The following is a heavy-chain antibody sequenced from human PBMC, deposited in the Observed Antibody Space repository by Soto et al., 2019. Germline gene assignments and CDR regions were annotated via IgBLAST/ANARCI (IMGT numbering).Heavy chain of an antibody. D-gene: IGHD3-3*01. Sequence: PGESLKISCKGSGYSFTSYWIGWVRQMPGKGLEWMGIIYPGDSDTRYSPSFQGQVTISADKSISTAYLQWSSLKASDTAMYYCARQGRILEWLSHYYYYGMDVWGQGTTVTVSS. CDR1: GYSFTSYW. CDR3: ARQGRILEWLSHYYYYGMDV. CDR2: IYPGDSDT. J-gene: IGHJ6*02. V-gene: IGHV5-51*01.